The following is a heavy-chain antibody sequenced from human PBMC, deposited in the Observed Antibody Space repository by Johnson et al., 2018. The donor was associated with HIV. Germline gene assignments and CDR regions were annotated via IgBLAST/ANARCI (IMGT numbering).Heavy chain of an antibody. CDR2: INSDGSTT. CDR1: GFTFSSYW. V-gene: IGHV3-74*02. D-gene: IGHD6-13*01. Sequence: VQLVESGGGLVQPGGSLRLSCAASGFTFSSYWMHWVRQAPGKGLVWVSRINSDGSTTSYAASVKGRSTISRDNAKNTLYLQMNRLRAEDTAVYYCALSGGAAAYDAFDIWGQGTMVTVSS. CDR3: ALSGGAAAYDAFDI. J-gene: IGHJ3*02.